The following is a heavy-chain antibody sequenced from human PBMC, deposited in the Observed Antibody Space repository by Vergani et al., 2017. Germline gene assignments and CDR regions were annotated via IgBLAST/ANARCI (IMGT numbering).Heavy chain of an antibody. CDR2: IYYSGST. CDR1: GGSISSSSYY. V-gene: IGHV4-39*01. D-gene: IGHD2-2*01. CDR3: ARSGVVPASNWFDP. J-gene: IGHJ5*02. Sequence: QLQLQESGPGLVKPSETLSLTCTVSGGSISSSSYYWGWIRQPPGKGLEWIGSIYYSGSTYYNPSLKSRVTISVDTSKNQFSLKLSSVTAADTAMYYCARSGVVPASNWFDPWGQGTLVTVSS.